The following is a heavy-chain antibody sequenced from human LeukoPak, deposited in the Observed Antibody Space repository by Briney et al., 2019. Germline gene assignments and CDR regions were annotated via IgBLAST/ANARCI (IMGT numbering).Heavy chain of an antibody. CDR3: AKYSITMIVVVITPKYYFDF. J-gene: IGHJ4*02. Sequence: GGSLRLSCAASGFTFSSYAMHWVRQAPGKGLEWVAVISYDGSNKYYADSVKGRFTISRDNSKNTLYLQMNSLRAEDTAVYYCAKYSITMIVVVITPKYYFDFWGQGTLVTVSS. V-gene: IGHV3-30-3*02. CDR1: GFTFSSYA. D-gene: IGHD3-22*01. CDR2: ISYDGSNK.